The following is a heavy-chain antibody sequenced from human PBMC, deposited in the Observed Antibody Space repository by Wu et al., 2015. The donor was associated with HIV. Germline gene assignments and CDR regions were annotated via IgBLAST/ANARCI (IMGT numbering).Heavy chain of an antibody. D-gene: IGHD6-25*01. CDR1: GYTFSDYY. CDR3: ARDKDSAAAGY. V-gene: IGHV1-2*02. CDR2: INPNSGGT. Sequence: QVQLVQSGAEVKKPGASMKVSCKASGYTFSDYYIHWVRQAPGQGLEWMGWINPNSGGTNYAQRFQGRVTMTMDTSITTAYMELSSLRSDDTAVYYCARDKDSAAAGYWGQGALVTVSS. J-gene: IGHJ4*02.